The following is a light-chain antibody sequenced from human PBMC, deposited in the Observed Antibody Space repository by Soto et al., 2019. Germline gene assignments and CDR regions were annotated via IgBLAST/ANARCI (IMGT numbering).Light chain of an antibody. CDR2: KAS. CDR1: QSISSW. Sequence: DIQMTQSPSTLSASVGDRVTITCRASQSISSWLAWYQQKPGKAPKLLIYKASSLESGLPSRVSGSGSGTEFTLTISSLQPNDFATYYCQQYNSYWTFGQGTKVEIK. J-gene: IGKJ1*01. CDR3: QQYNSYWT. V-gene: IGKV1-5*03.